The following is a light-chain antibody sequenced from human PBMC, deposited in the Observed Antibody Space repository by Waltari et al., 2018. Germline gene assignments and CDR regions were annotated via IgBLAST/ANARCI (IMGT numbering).Light chain of an antibody. Sequence: QSVLTQPPSVSGAPGQRATISCTGSSSNIGAGYDVHWYQQLPGTAPKLLIYRNSNRPSGVPDRISGAKSGTSASLASTGLQAEDEADYYCQSYDSSLSGSVFGGGTKLTVL. V-gene: IGLV1-40*01. CDR2: RNS. CDR1: SSNIGAGYD. J-gene: IGLJ2*01. CDR3: QSYDSSLSGSV.